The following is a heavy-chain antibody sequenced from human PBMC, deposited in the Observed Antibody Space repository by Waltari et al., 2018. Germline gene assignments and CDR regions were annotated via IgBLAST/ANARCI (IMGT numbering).Heavy chain of an antibody. Sequence: QVQLQQWGAGPLKPSATLSLTCAVYGGSFRGSYWSWIRQPPGKGLEWIGEINHSGSTNYNPSLKSRVTISVDTSKNQFSLKLSSVTAADTAVYYCAREGYGDYDWGQGTLVTVSS. D-gene: IGHD4-17*01. CDR1: GGSFRGSY. CDR3: AREGYGDYD. CDR2: INHSGST. J-gene: IGHJ4*02. V-gene: IGHV4-34*01.